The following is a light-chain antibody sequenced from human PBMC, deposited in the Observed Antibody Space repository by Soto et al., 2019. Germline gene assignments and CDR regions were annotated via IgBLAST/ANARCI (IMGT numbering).Light chain of an antibody. J-gene: IGKJ5*01. Sequence: EIVLPQSTATLSLSPGERATLSCRASQSVGSSLAWYQQRPGQAPRLLIYDAFIRATGIPARFSGSESGTDFTLTISSLEPEDFAVYYCQQRSNWPLTFGQGTRLEIK. CDR3: QQRSNWPLT. CDR2: DAF. CDR1: QSVGSS. V-gene: IGKV3-11*01.